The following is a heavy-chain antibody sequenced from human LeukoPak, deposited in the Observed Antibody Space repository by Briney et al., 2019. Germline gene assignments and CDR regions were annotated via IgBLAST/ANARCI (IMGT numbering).Heavy chain of an antibody. CDR1: GYTFTNNY. CDR3: ARYLSQGWNDY. CDR2: INPSGDNT. D-gene: IGHD1-1*01. J-gene: IGHJ4*02. Sequence: ASVKVSCKASGYTFTNNYMHWVRQAPGQGLEWMGIINPSGDNTWYAQKFQGRVTLTRDMATSTDYMEVSSLRSEDTAVYYCARYLSQGWNDYWGQGTLVTVSS. V-gene: IGHV1-46*01.